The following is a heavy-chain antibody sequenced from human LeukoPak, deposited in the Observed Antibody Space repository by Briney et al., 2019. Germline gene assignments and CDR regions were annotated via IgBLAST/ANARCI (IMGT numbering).Heavy chain of an antibody. J-gene: IGHJ4*02. Sequence: GESLKISCKGSGYSFPTYWIGWVRQMPGKGLEWMGIIYPGDSDTRYSPSFQGQVTISADKSISTAYLQWSSLRASDTAMYYCARLLEGYGSGSPPDYWGQGTLVTVSS. CDR1: GYSFPTYW. D-gene: IGHD3-10*01. CDR3: ARLLEGYGSGSPPDY. CDR2: IYPGDSDT. V-gene: IGHV5-51*01.